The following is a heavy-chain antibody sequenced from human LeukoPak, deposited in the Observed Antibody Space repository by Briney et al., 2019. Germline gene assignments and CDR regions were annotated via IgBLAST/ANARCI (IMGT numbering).Heavy chain of an antibody. CDR1: AYHFATYW. Sequence: GESLKISCKGSAYHFATYWIAWVRQMPGKGLECMGIIYPGDSDTRYSPSFQGQVTISADKSISTAYLQWSSLKASDTAIYYCARHAIVGATKSYFDYWGQGTLVTVSS. D-gene: IGHD1-26*01. J-gene: IGHJ4*02. V-gene: IGHV5-51*01. CDR3: ARHAIVGATKSYFDY. CDR2: IYPGDSDT.